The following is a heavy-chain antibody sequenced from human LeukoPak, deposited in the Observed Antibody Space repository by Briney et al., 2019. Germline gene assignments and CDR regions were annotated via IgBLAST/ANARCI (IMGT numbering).Heavy chain of an antibody. V-gene: IGHV4-59*01. D-gene: IGHD5-18*01. CDR3: AREMGKGYSYGYATNDAFDI. Sequence: SETLSLTCTVSGGSISSYYWSWIRQPPGKGLEWIGYIYYSGSTNYNPSLKSRVTISVDTSKNQFSLKLSSVTAADTAVYYCAREMGKGYSYGYATNDAFDIWGQGAMVTVSS. CDR2: IYYSGST. J-gene: IGHJ3*02. CDR1: GGSISSYY.